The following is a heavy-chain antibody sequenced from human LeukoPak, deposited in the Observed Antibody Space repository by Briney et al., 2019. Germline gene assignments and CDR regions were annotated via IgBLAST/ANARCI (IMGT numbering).Heavy chain of an antibody. Sequence: GGSLRLSCAASGFTFSSHWMIWVRQAPGKGLEWVANIKEDGSEKYYVDSVKGRFTISRDNAKNSLYLQMNSLRAEDTAVYYCYGANAEHWGQGTLVTVSS. CDR2: IKEDGSEK. CDR1: GFTFSSHW. D-gene: IGHD4-23*01. J-gene: IGHJ1*01. CDR3: YGANAEH. V-gene: IGHV3-7*02.